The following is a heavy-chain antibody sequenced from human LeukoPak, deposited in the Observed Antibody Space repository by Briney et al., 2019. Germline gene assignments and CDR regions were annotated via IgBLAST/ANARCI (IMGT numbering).Heavy chain of an antibody. J-gene: IGHJ4*02. D-gene: IGHD1-26*01. Sequence: SETLSLTCTVSGGSISSYYWSWIRQPPGKGLEWIGYIYYSGSTNYNPSLKSRVTISVDKSKNQFSLKLSSVTAADTAVYYCARIVGAESYYFDYWGQGTLVTVSS. V-gene: IGHV4-59*12. CDR2: IYYSGST. CDR1: GGSISSYY. CDR3: ARIVGAESYYFDY.